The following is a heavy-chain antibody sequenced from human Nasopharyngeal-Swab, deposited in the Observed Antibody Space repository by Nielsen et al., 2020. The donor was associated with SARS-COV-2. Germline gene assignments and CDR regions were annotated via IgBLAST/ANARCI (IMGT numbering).Heavy chain of an antibody. CDR1: GGSISSYY. V-gene: IGHV4-59*08. CDR3: AVHVVGGLVDS. D-gene: IGHD1-26*01. Sequence: SETLSLTCTVSGGSISSYYWSWIRQSPGKGLEWIGYIYYSGITNYNHSLKSRVTILIDTSKNQFSLKLNSVTAADTAVYYCAVHVVGGLVDSWCQGTLVTVSS. CDR2: IYYSGIT. J-gene: IGHJ4*02.